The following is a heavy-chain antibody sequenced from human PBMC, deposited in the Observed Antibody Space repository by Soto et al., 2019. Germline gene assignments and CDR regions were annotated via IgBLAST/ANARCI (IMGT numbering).Heavy chain of an antibody. V-gene: IGHV5-51*01. Sequence: GESLKISCKGSGYSFTSYWIGWVRQMPGKGLEWMGIIYPGDSDTRYSPSFQGQVTISADKSISTAYLRWSSLKASDTAMYYCARGQYYDSSGYPPPHFDYWGQETLVTVSS. D-gene: IGHD3-22*01. CDR1: GYSFTSYW. CDR2: IYPGDSDT. J-gene: IGHJ4*02. CDR3: ARGQYYDSSGYPPPHFDY.